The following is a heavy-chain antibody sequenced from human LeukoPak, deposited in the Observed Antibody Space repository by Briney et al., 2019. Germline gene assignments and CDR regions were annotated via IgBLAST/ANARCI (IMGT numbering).Heavy chain of an antibody. Sequence: GGSLRLSCAASGFTFSSYAMSWVRQAPGKGLEWVSAISGSGGSTYYADSVKGRFTISRDNSKNTLYLQMNSLRPQDTAVYYCAKDSGYIFLLLWGQGTLVTVSS. V-gene: IGHV3-23*01. J-gene: IGHJ4*02. D-gene: IGHD5-12*01. CDR1: GFTFSSYA. CDR3: AKDSGYIFLLL. CDR2: ISGSGGST.